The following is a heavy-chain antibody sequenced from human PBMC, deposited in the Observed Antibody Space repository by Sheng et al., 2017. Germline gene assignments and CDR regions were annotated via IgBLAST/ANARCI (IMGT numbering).Heavy chain of an antibody. Sequence: QVQLQESGPGLVKPSETLSLTCAVSGYSISSGYYWGWIRQPPGKGLEWIGSIYHSGSTYYNPSLKSRVTISVDTSKNQFSLKLSSVTAADTAVYYCASWHGDYFDYWGQGTLVTVSS. V-gene: IGHV4-38-2*01. J-gene: IGHJ4*02. CDR1: GYSISSGYY. D-gene: IGHD4-17*01. CDR3: ASWHGDYFDY. CDR2: IYHSGST.